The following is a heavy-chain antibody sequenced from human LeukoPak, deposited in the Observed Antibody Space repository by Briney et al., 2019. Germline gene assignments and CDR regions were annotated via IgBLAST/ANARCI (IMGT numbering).Heavy chain of an antibody. CDR2: ISSDGTTI. D-gene: IGHD3-16*01. CDR1: GFTVSSYE. J-gene: IGHJ3*02. V-gene: IGHV3-48*03. Sequence: GESLKISCAASGFTVSSYEFYWVRQAPGKGLEWVSYISSDGTTIKYADSVKGRFTISRDDAKRSLYLQMNGLRADDMAIYYCGAARQYVGAFDIWGQGTVVTVSS. CDR3: GAARQYVGAFDI.